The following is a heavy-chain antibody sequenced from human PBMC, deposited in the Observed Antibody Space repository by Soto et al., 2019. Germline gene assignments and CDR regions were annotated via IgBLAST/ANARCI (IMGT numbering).Heavy chain of an antibody. D-gene: IGHD4-17*01. J-gene: IGHJ4*02. CDR2: IIPILGIA. CDR3: ARDLQGDYESVY. CDR1: GGTFSSYT. V-gene: IGHV1-69*04. Sequence: SVKVSCKASGGTFSSYTISWVRQAPGQGLEWMGRIIPILGIANYAQKFQGRVTITADKSTSTAYMELSSLRSEDTAVYYCARDLQGDYESVYWGQGTLVTVSS.